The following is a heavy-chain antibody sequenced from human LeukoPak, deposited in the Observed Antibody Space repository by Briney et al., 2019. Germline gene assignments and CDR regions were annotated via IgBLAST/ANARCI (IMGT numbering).Heavy chain of an antibody. CDR3: AREGRGSGWFDY. CDR1: GFTFSSYW. D-gene: IGHD6-19*01. CDR2: INSDGSST. V-gene: IGHV3-74*01. J-gene: IGHJ4*02. Sequence: PGGSLRLSCAASGFTFSSYWMHWVRQAPGKGLVWVSRINSDGSSTSYADSVKGRFTISRDNAKNTLYLQMNSLRAEDTAVYCCAREGRGSGWFDYWGQGTLVTVSS.